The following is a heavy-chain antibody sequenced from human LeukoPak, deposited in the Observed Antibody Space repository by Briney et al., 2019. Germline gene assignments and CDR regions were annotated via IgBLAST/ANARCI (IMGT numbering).Heavy chain of an antibody. Sequence: SGGSLRLSCAASGFTFSSYGMSWVRQAPGKGLEWVSAISGGGGSTYYADSLKGQFTISRDNSNTTLYLQMNSLRAEDTAVYYCAKDLSSWGPSSDAFDIWGQGTMVTVSS. CDR3: AKDLSSWGPSSDAFDI. D-gene: IGHD3-16*01. CDR1: GFTFSSYG. J-gene: IGHJ3*02. V-gene: IGHV3-23*01. CDR2: ISGGGGST.